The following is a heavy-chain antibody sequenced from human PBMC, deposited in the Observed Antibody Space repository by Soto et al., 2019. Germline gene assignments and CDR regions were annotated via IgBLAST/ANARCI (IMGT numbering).Heavy chain of an antibody. CDR1: GISMDNYS. J-gene: IGHJ5*02. CDR3: VRDVGGSGWFAP. Sequence: QVQLQQSGPGLVKPSETLSLTCTVSGISMDNYSCSWIRQSAGKGLEWIGRIYSSGTTNYNPSLKSRVTMSVDMSKSQFSLNVRSVTAADTAVYYCVRDVGGSGWFAPWGQGTLVTVSS. V-gene: IGHV4-4*07. CDR2: IYSSGTT.